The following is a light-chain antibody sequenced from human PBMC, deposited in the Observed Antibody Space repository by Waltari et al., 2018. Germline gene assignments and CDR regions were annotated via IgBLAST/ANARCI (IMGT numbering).Light chain of an antibody. CDR2: NDV. CDR3: ASWDDRLDAYV. J-gene: IGLJ1*01. CDR1: SSNVGSNV. Sequence: QSVLTQPPSASGTPGQRVIISCSGSSSNVGSNVVNWYHQLPGTAPKLLTFNDVDRPSGVPDRFSGSRSATSASLAISGLQSDDESTYYCASWDDRLDAYVFGTGTRVTVL. V-gene: IGLV1-44*01.